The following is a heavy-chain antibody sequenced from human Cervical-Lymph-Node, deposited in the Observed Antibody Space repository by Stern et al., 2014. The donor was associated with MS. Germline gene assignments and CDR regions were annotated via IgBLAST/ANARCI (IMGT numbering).Heavy chain of an antibody. CDR2: VSYDGSNK. Sequence: QVQLVQSGGGVVQPGRSLRLSCEASGVTLTNYALHWVRQAPGKGLEWLAFVSYDGSNKYYADSAKGRFTISRDNSKNTVYLQMDSLRPEDTALYFCARAGTNGWYGSSYFDYWGQGTLVIVSS. J-gene: IGHJ4*02. V-gene: IGHV3-30-3*01. D-gene: IGHD6-19*01. CDR3: ARAGTNGWYGSSYFDY. CDR1: GVTLTNYA.